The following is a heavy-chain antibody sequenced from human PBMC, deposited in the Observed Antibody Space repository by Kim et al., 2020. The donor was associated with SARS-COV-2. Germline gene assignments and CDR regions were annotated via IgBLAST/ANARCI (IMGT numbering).Heavy chain of an antibody. D-gene: IGHD5-18*01. V-gene: IGHV3-66*01. CDR3: ARDRLLDTAFPSYYYYGMDV. Sequence: GGSLRLSCAASGFTVSSNSMNWVRQAPGKWLEWVSVVYSGGSTNYADAAKGRFTISRDNSKNTLSLQMNSLRAEDTAVYYCARDRLLDTAFPSYYYYGMDVWGQGTTVTVSS. CDR1: GFTVSSNS. CDR2: VYSGGST. J-gene: IGHJ6*02.